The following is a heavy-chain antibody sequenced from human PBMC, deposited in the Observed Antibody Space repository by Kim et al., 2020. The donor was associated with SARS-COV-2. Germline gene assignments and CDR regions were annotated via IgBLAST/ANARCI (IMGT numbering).Heavy chain of an antibody. Sequence: AASDKGRFTISRDHSKNTLYLQMTSLRPEDTSVYYCAQAVGATYYYGLDVWGQGTTVTVSS. J-gene: IGHJ6*02. V-gene: IGHV3-30*02. CDR3: AQAVGATYYYGLDV. D-gene: IGHD1-26*01.